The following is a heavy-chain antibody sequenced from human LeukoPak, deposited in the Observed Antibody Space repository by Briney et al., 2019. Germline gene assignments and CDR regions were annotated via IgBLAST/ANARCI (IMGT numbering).Heavy chain of an antibody. CDR3: ASESYYDFWSGYYNRGYYFDY. Sequence: PGGSLRLSCAASGFTFSSYAMSWVRQAPGKGLEWVSAISGSGGSTYYADSVKGRFTISRDNSKNTLYLQMNSLRAEDTAVYYCASESYYDFWSGYYNRGYYFDYWGQGTLVTVSS. V-gene: IGHV3-23*01. CDR2: ISGSGGST. J-gene: IGHJ4*02. CDR1: GFTFSSYA. D-gene: IGHD3-3*01.